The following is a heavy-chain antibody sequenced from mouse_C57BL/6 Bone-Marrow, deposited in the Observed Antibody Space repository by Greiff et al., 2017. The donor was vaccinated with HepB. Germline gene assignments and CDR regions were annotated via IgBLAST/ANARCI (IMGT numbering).Heavy chain of an antibody. CDR1: GYTFTSYW. CDR2: IDPSDSYT. J-gene: IGHJ4*01. V-gene: IGHV1-69*01. Sequence: LQQPGAELVMPGASVKLSCKASGYTFTSYWMHWVKQRPGQGLEWIGEIDPSDSYTNYNQKFKGKSTLTVDKSSSTAYMQLSSLTSEDSAVYYCATRGDAMDYWGQGTSVTVSS. CDR3: ATRGDAMDY.